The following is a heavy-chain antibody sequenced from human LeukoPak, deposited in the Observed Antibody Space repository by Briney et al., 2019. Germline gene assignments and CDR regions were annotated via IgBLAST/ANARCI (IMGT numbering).Heavy chain of an antibody. J-gene: IGHJ3*02. Sequence: PSETLSLTCTVSGGSIRNYYWNWIRQPAGKGLEWIGRIHTSGSPNYNPSLKSRITMSIDTSKNRFSLKLSSVTAADTAVYYCARAPQGFLSTFARAIDIWGQGTLVTVSS. CDR2: IHTSGSP. D-gene: IGHD5/OR15-5a*01. V-gene: IGHV4-4*07. CDR1: GGSIRNYY. CDR3: ARAPQGFLSTFARAIDI.